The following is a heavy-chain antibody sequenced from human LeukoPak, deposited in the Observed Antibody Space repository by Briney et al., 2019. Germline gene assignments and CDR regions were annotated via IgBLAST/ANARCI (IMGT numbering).Heavy chain of an antibody. J-gene: IGHJ6*03. D-gene: IGHD3-16*01. V-gene: IGHV1-2*02. CDR3: ARDRYDYVWGSWRLYYYYMDA. CDR1: GYTFTGYY. Sequence: ASVKVSCKASGYTFTGYYMHWVRQAPGQGLEWMGWINPNSGGTNYAQKFQGRVTMTRDTSISTAYMELSRLRSDDTAVYYCARDRYDYVWGSWRLYYYYMDAWGKGTTVTVSS. CDR2: INPNSGGT.